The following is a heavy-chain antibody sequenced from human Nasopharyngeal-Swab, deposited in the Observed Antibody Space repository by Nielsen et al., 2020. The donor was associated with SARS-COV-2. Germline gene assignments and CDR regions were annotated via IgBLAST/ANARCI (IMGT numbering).Heavy chain of an antibody. D-gene: IGHD6-13*01. CDR1: GFTFDDYA. CDR2: INWNSGLK. J-gene: IGHJ4*02. CDR3: ARGWASLDS. Sequence: SCAASGFTFDDYAMYWVRQRPGEGLEWVSGINWNSGLKGYADSVKGRFTISRDNAKNSLYLQMNSLRADDTAVYYCARGWASLDSWGQGTLVTVSS. V-gene: IGHV3-9*01.